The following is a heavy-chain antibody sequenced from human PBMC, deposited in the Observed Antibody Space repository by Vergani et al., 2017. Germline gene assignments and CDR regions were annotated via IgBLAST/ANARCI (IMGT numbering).Heavy chain of an antibody. J-gene: IGHJ4*02. CDR1: GFTFDDYA. Sequence: EVQLVESGGGLVQPGRSLRLSCAASGFTFDDYAMHWVRQAPGKGLEWVSGISWNSGSIGYADSVKGRFTISRDNSKNTLYLQMNSLRAEDTAVYYCAREGELPRYSYGTGAFDYWGQGTLVTVSS. V-gene: IGHV3-9*01. CDR2: ISWNSGSI. D-gene: IGHD5-18*01. CDR3: AREGELPRYSYGTGAFDY.